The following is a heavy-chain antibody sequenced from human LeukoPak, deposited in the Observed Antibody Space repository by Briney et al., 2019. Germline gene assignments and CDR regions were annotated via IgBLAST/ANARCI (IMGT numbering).Heavy chain of an antibody. CDR2: VNQDGGEK. D-gene: IGHD2-21*02. Sequence: PGGSLRLSCAASGFTFSSSLMTWVRQAPGKGLEWVASVNQDGGEKNYADSVKGRFTISRDNAKNALYLQMNSLRTEDTAVYYCASGRVTAVYWGQGTLVTVSS. V-gene: IGHV3-7*03. CDR3: ASGRVTAVY. CDR1: GFTFSSSL. J-gene: IGHJ4*02.